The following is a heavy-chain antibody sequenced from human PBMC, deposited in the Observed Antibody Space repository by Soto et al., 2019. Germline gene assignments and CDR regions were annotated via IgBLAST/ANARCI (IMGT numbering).Heavy chain of an antibody. D-gene: IGHD6-13*01. Sequence: ASVKVSCKASGYTFTGYYMHWVRQAPGQGLEWMGWINPNSGGTNYAQKFQGWVTMTRDTSISTAYMELSRLRSDDTAVYYCARGKAAAGTIYYYYYYMDVWGKGTKVTVSS. J-gene: IGHJ6*03. CDR3: ARGKAAAGTIYYYYYYMDV. CDR2: INPNSGGT. V-gene: IGHV1-2*04. CDR1: GYTFTGYY.